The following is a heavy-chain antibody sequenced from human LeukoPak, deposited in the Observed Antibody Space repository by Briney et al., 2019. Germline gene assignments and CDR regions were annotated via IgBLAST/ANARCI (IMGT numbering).Heavy chain of an antibody. V-gene: IGHV1-2*02. Sequence: GASVKVSCKASGYTFTGYYMHWVRQAPGQGLEWMGWINPNSGGTNYAQKFQGRVTITADESTSTAYMELSSLRSEDTAVYYCARGAYDIHYFRRDYYYYYYMDVWGKGTTVTISS. J-gene: IGHJ6*03. D-gene: IGHD3-9*01. CDR3: ARGAYDIHYFRRDYYYYYYMDV. CDR1: GYTFTGYY. CDR2: INPNSGGT.